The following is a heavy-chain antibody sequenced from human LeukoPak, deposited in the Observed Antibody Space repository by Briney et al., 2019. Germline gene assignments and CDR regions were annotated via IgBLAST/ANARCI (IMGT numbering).Heavy chain of an antibody. V-gene: IGHV4-34*01. CDR1: GGSFSGYY. J-gene: IGHJ4*02. CDR3: ASGPAWGGSYLFAY. CDR2: IYHSGST. D-gene: IGHD1-26*01. Sequence: PSETLSLTCAVYGGSFSGYYWSWIRQPPGKGLEWIGEIYHSGSTNYNPSLKSRVTISVDKSKNQFSLKLSSVTAADTAVYYCASGPAWGGSYLFAYWGQGTLVTVSS.